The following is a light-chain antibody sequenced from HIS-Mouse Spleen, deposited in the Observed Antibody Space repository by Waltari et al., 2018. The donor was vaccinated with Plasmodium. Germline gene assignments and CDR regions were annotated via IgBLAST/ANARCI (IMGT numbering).Light chain of an antibody. CDR1: QRVSSSY. CDR2: GAS. V-gene: IGKV3D-7*01. CDR3: QQDYNLPLT. J-gene: IGKJ4*01. Sequence: PGERVTLSCRASQRVSSSYFTWYQQKPGQAPRLLIYGASTRATSSPARFSGSGSGTDFTLTISSLQPEDFAVYYCQQDYNLPLTFGGGTKVEIK.